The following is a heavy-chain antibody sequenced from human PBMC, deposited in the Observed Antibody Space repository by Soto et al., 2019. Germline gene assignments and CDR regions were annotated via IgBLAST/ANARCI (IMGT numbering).Heavy chain of an antibody. CDR1: GYSFTSYW. CDR2: IYPGDSDT. D-gene: IGHD3-9*01. Sequence: GESLKISCKGSGYSFTSYWIGWVRQMPGKGLEWMGIIYPGDSDTRYSPSFQGQVTISADKSISTAYLQWSSLKASDTAMYYCARQARYFDWLSRRYFDYWGQGTLVTVSS. V-gene: IGHV5-51*01. CDR3: ARQARYFDWLSRRYFDY. J-gene: IGHJ4*02.